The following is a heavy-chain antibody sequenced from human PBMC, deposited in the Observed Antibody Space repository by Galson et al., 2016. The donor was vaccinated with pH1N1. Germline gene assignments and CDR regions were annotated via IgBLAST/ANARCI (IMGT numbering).Heavy chain of an antibody. CDR3: AKAEHNWASYFDY. V-gene: IGHV3-23*01. CDR2: FDGSGGST. CDR1: GFTFSTYA. D-gene: IGHD1-20*01. Sequence: SLRLSCAASGFTFSTYAMSWVRQAPGTGLEWVSSFDGSGGSTYSADSVQGRFTISRDNSKSTLYLQMSSLRDEDTAVYYCAKAEHNWASYFDYWGQGTLVTVSS. J-gene: IGHJ4*02.